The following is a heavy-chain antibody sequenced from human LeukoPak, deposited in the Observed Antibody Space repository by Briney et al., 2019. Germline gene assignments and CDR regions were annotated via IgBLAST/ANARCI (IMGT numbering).Heavy chain of an antibody. CDR3: AKDQGSSWYNWFDP. J-gene: IGHJ5*02. V-gene: IGHV3-23*01. Sequence: GGSLRLSCAASGFTFSSYAMSWVRQTPGKGLEWVSAISGSGGSAYYADSVKGRFTISRDNSKNTLYLQMNSLRAEDTAVYYCAKDQGSSWYNWFDPWGQGTLVTVSS. CDR1: GFTFSSYA. CDR2: ISGSGGSA. D-gene: IGHD6-13*01.